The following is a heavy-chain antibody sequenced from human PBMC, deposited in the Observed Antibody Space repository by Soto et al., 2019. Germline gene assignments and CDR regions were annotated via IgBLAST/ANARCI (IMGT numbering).Heavy chain of an antibody. Sequence: ASVKVSCKASGYTFTSYGISWVRQAPGQGLEWIGWISAYNGNTNYAQKLQGRVTMTTDTSTSTAYMELRSLRSDDTAVYYCARDFSGDSSSPGFDYWGQGTLVTVSS. V-gene: IGHV1-18*01. CDR2: ISAYNGNT. CDR3: ARDFSGDSSSPGFDY. J-gene: IGHJ4*02. D-gene: IGHD6-6*01. CDR1: GYTFTSYG.